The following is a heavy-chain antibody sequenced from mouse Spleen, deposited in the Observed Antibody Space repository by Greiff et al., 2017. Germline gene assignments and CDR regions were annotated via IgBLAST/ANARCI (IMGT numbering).Heavy chain of an antibody. CDR2: ISSGSSTI. CDR1: GFTFSDYG. J-gene: IGHJ3*01. V-gene: IGHV5-17*01. Sequence: EVHLVESGGGLVKPGGSLKLSCAASGFTFSDYGMHWVRQAPEKGLEWVAYISSGSSTIYYADTVKGRFTISRDNAKNTLFLQMTSLRSEDTAMYYCARGGNSAWFAYWGQGTLVTVSA. D-gene: IGHD2-1*01. CDR3: ARGGNSAWFAY.